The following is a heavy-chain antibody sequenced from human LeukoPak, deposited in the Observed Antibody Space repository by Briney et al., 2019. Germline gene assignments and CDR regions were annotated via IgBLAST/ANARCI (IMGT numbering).Heavy chain of an antibody. Sequence: PSETLSLTCAVYGGSFSGYYWSWIRQPPGKGLEWIGEINHGGSTNYNPSLKSRVTISVDTSKNQFSLKLSSVTAADTAVYYCARGSWGCSSTSCYGWFDPWGQGTLVTVSS. CDR3: ARGSWGCSSTSCYGWFDP. CDR1: GGSFSGYY. J-gene: IGHJ5*02. V-gene: IGHV4-34*01. CDR2: INHGGST. D-gene: IGHD2-2*01.